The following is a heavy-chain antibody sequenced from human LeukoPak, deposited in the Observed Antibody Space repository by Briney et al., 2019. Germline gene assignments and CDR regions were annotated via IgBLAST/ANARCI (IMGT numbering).Heavy chain of an antibody. CDR3: ATGRGGYCSSTSCSDS. CDR2: ISGSSSSI. V-gene: IGHV3-21*01. D-gene: IGHD2-2*01. J-gene: IGHJ4*02. Sequence: PGGSLRLSCAASGFTFSNYWMHWVRQAPGKGLEWVSSISGSSSSIYKADSVRGRFTVSRDNAKNSLYLQMNSLRAEDTAVYYCATGRGGYCSSTSCSDSWGQGTLVTVSS. CDR1: GFTFSNYW.